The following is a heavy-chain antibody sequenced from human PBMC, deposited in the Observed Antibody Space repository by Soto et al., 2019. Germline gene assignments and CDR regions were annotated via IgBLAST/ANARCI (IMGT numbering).Heavy chain of an antibody. D-gene: IGHD6-19*01. CDR1: GFTFSSYA. CDR2: ISGSGGST. J-gene: IGHJ4*02. V-gene: IGHV3-23*01. CDR3: AKDIPPHSSGWYYFDY. Sequence: GGSLRLSCAASGFTFSSYAMSWVRQAPGKGLEWVSAISGSGGSTYYADSVKGRFTISRDNSKNTLYLQMNSLRAEDTAVYYCAKDIPPHSSGWYYFDYWGQGTLVTVSS.